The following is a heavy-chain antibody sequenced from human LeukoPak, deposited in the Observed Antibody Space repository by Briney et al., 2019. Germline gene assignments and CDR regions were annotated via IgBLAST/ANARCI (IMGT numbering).Heavy chain of an antibody. V-gene: IGHV1-2*02. J-gene: IGHJ5*02. D-gene: IGHD3-22*01. CDR3: ARWVASPSRGWFDP. CDR2: MNPKNGDT. Sequence: ASVKVSCKASACTFTGYYVHWVRQAPGQGLEWMGWMNPKNGDTNYAQKFQGRVTMTRDTSISTAYMELNSLRFDDTAVYYCARWVASPSRGWFDPWGQGTLVTVSS. CDR1: ACTFTGYY.